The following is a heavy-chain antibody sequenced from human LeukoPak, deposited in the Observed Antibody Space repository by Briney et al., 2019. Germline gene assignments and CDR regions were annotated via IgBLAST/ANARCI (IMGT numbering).Heavy chain of an antibody. V-gene: IGHV4-61*02. Sequence: SQTLSLTCTVSGDSISSGCYYWNRMRQPTGKGLEWIVRINTSANTKYNPNLRSRISISVETSKTQSSLKLSSVTAADTAVYYCATNAYGGYACYFDSWGQGTLVIVSS. CDR1: GDSISSGCYY. CDR3: ATNAYGGYACYFDS. J-gene: IGHJ4*02. CDR2: INTSANT. D-gene: IGHD5-12*01.